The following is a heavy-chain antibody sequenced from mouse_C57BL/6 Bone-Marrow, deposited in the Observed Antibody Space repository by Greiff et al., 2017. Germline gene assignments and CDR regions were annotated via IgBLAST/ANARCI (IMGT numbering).Heavy chain of an antibody. Sequence: EVHLVESGGGLVKPGGSLKLSCAASGFTFSDYGMHWVRQAPEKGLEWVAYISSGSSTIYYADTVKGRFTISRDNAKNTLFLQMTSLRSEDTAMYDCASHYDYDPFDYWGQGTTLTVSS. D-gene: IGHD2-4*01. V-gene: IGHV5-17*01. CDR1: GFTFSDYG. CDR2: ISSGSSTI. J-gene: IGHJ2*01. CDR3: ASHYDYDPFDY.